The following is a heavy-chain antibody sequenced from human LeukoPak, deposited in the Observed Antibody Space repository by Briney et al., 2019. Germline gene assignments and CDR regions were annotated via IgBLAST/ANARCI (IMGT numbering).Heavy chain of an antibody. CDR1: GFTFSSYS. CDR2: ISSSSSYI. CDR3: AKDGDYDFSAYYFDY. J-gene: IGHJ4*02. Sequence: GGSLRLSCAASGFTFSSYSMNWVRQAPGKGLEWVSSISSSSSYIYYADSVKGRFTISRDNSKNTLYLQMNSLRAEDTAVYYCAKDGDYDFSAYYFDYWGQGTLVTVSS. V-gene: IGHV3-21*01. D-gene: IGHD3-3*01.